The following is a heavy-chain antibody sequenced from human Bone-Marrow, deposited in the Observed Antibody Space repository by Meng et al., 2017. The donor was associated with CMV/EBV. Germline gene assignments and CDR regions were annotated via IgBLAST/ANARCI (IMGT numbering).Heavy chain of an antibody. J-gene: IGHJ4*02. D-gene: IGHD4-17*01. CDR3: VRRLRLRPVDD. CDR1: GFTLSNYS. Sequence: GESLKISCAASGFTLSNYSLNWVRQAPGKGLEWVSYISSSGSTIYYADSVKGRFTISRDNAKNSLYLQMNSLRAEDTAVYYCVRRLRLRPVDDWGQGTLVTGSS. CDR2: ISSSGSTI. V-gene: IGHV3-48*04.